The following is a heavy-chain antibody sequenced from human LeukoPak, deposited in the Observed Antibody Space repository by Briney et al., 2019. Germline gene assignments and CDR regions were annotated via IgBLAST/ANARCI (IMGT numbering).Heavy chain of an antibody. Sequence: SETLSLTCTVSGGSISSAGYYWGWVRQPPGRGLEWIGTIYYRGTTYYNPSLKSRLTISVDTSKNQFSLKLRFVTPADTAVYYCARTTEGYCSGGSCYYYYYYMDVWGKGTTVTVSS. J-gene: IGHJ6*03. V-gene: IGHV4-39*07. CDR2: IYYRGTT. D-gene: IGHD2-15*01. CDR3: ARTTEGYCSGGSCYYYYYYMDV. CDR1: GGSISSAGYY.